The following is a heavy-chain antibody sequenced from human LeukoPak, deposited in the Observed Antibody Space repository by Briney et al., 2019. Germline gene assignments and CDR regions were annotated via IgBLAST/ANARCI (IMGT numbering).Heavy chain of an antibody. J-gene: IGHJ5*02. Sequence: GGSLRLSCAASGFTFSSYGMHWVRQAPGKGLEWVAFIRYDGSNKYYADSVKGRFTISRDNFKNTLYLQMNSLRAEDTAVYYCARLVTVTTPDGNWFDPWGQGTLVTVSS. CDR1: GFTFSSYG. CDR2: IRYDGSNK. D-gene: IGHD4-17*01. CDR3: ARLVTVTTPDGNWFDP. V-gene: IGHV3-30*02.